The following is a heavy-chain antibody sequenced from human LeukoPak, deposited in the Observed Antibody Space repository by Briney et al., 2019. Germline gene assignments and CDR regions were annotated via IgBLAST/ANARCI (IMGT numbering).Heavy chain of an antibody. CDR1: GYTFTSYG. D-gene: IGHD3-22*01. Sequence: SVKVSCKASGYTFTSYGISWVRQAPGQGLEWMGGIIPIFGTANYAQKFQGRVTITADESTSTAYMELRSLRSDDTAVYYCARVLDYYDSKYYFDYWGQGTLVTVSS. CDR2: IIPIFGTA. V-gene: IGHV1-69*13. CDR3: ARVLDYYDSKYYFDY. J-gene: IGHJ4*02.